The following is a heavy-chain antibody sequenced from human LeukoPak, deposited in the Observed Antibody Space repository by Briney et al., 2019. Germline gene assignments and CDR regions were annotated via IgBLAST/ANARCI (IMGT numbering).Heavy chain of an antibody. D-gene: IGHD6-13*01. Sequence: GGSLRLSCAASGFTFSSYAMSWVRQAPGKGLEWVANIKQDGSEKYYVDSVKGRFTISRDNAKNSLYLQMNSLRAEDTAVYYCARDQWKAAAFYYYYGMDVWGQGTTVTVSS. CDR3: ARDQWKAAAFYYYYGMDV. J-gene: IGHJ6*02. CDR2: IKQDGSEK. V-gene: IGHV3-7*01. CDR1: GFTFSSYA.